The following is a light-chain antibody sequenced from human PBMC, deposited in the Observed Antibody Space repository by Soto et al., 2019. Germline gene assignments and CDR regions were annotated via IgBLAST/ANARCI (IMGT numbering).Light chain of an antibody. Sequence: QSVLTQPPSVSGTPGQRVTISCSGSTSNVGSKTVDWYQHLPKTAPKLLIFSNDQRPSGVPDRFSASNSGTSASLADSGRWSEVDADYYCAAWDDGLNGVVFGGGSKLIVL. CDR3: AAWDDGLNGVV. V-gene: IGLV1-44*01. CDR1: TSNVGSKT. CDR2: SND. J-gene: IGLJ2*01.